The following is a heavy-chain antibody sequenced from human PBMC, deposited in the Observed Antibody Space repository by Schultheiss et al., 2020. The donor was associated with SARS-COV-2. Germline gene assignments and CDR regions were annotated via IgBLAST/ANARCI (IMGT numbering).Heavy chain of an antibody. CDR3: ARDQGYGMDV. Sequence: GGSLRLSCAASGFTFSSYEMNWVRQAPGKGLEWVSYISSSGSTIYYADSVKGRFTISRDNAKNTLYLQMNSLRAEDTAVYYCARDQGYGMDVWGQGTTVTVSS. J-gene: IGHJ6*02. CDR2: ISSSGSTI. CDR1: GFTFSSYE. V-gene: IGHV3-48*03.